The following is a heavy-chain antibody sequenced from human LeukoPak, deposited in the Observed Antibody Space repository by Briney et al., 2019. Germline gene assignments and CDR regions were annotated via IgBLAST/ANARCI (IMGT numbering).Heavy chain of an antibody. J-gene: IGHJ4*02. D-gene: IGHD5-24*01. Sequence: KPSETLSLTCTVSGGSIRGYYWSWIRQPPGKGLEWIGYIYYSGSTNYNPSLKSRVTISVDTSKNQFSLKLSAVTAADTAVYYCARHEFDGGSLPYFDYWGQGILVTVSS. CDR2: IYYSGST. CDR1: GGSIRGYY. CDR3: ARHEFDGGSLPYFDY. V-gene: IGHV4-59*08.